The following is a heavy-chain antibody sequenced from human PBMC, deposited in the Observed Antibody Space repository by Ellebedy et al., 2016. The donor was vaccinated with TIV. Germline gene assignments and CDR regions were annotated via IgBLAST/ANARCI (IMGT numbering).Heavy chain of an antibody. Sequence: AASVKVSCKVSGGTFSSYGMHWVRQAPGQRLEWMGWINAGNGNTKYSQKFQGRVTLSRDTSASTADMELSSLRSEDTAVYYCATSLTLIPFDYWGQGTLVTVSS. CDR3: ATSLTLIPFDY. J-gene: IGHJ4*02. CDR2: INAGNGNT. V-gene: IGHV1-3*01. CDR1: GGTFSSYG. D-gene: IGHD6-6*01.